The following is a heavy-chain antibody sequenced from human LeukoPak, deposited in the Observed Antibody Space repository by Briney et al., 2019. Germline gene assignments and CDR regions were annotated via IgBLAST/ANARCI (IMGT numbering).Heavy chain of an antibody. Sequence: GASVKVPCKASGYIFTNYAMHWVRQAPGQGLEWMGWINAGNGNTKYSQNFQGRVTITRDTSASTAYMELSSLRSEDTAVYYCRRDTYWYFDLWGRGTLVTVSS. CDR3: RRDTYWYFDL. CDR1: GYIFTNYA. V-gene: IGHV1-3*01. CDR2: INAGNGNT. J-gene: IGHJ2*01.